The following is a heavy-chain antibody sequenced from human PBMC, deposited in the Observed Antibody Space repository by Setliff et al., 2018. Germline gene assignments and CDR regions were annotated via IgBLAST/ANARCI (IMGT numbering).Heavy chain of an antibody. CDR3: ARSGSFGMRYWFDY. CDR2: ISPHSDDT. V-gene: IGHV1-2*02. Sequence: ASVKVSCKSSGHSFTVFYLHWVRQAPGQGLEWMGWISPHSDDTHYAQKFQSRVRMTRDTSTYAAYLELSDLTSDDTAMYYCARSGSFGMRYWFDYWGQGALVTVSS. J-gene: IGHJ4*02. D-gene: IGHD1-26*01. CDR1: GHSFTVFY.